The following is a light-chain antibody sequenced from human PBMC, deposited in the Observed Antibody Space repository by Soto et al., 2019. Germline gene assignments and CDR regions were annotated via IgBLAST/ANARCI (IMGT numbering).Light chain of an antibody. J-gene: IGKJ1*01. CDR3: QQYNNWPPA. CDR2: GAS. V-gene: IGKV3-15*01. CDR1: QNVARN. Sequence: EIVLTHSPGTLSLSPGERATLSRRASQNVARNYLAWYQQRPGQAPRLLIYGASTRATGIPARFSGSGSGTEFTLTISSLQSEDFAVYYCQQYNNWPPAFGQGTKVDI.